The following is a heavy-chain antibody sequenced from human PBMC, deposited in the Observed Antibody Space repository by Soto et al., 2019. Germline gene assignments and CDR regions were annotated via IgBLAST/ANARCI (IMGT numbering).Heavy chain of an antibody. CDR3: AKSVPRGYRSGYVSSRSETMFDH. D-gene: IGHD5-18*01. J-gene: IGHJ4*02. V-gene: IGHV3-23*01. CDR1: GFTFSNYV. Sequence: EVQLLESGGGLAQPGGSLGLSCAASGFTFSNYVMTWVRQAPGKGLEWVSGISSSGGSTYYADSVKGRFTLSRDNSKNSLSLQMNSLRADDTAVDYCAKSVPRGYRSGYVSSRSETMFDHWGQGTLVTVSS. CDR2: ISSSGGST.